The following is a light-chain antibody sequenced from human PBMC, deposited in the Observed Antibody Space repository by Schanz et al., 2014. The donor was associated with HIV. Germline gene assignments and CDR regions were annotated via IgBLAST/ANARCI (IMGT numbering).Light chain of an antibody. J-gene: IGLJ2*01. CDR2: DVS. CDR1: SSDVGGYNY. CDR3: SSYAGSNRE. V-gene: IGLV2-8*01. Sequence: SALTQPAPVSGSPGQSIAISCTGTSSDVGGYNYVSWYQQHPGKAPKLMIYDVSERSSGVPDRFSGSKSGITASLTVSGLQAEDEADYYCSSYAGSNREFGGGTKLTVL.